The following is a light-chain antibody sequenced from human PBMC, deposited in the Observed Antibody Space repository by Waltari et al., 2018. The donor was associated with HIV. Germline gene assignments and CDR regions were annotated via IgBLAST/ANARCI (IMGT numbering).Light chain of an antibody. V-gene: IGKV3-15*01. J-gene: IGKJ2*01. CDR1: QSISAK. CDR3: QQYDDGPRGIT. CDR2: EAA. Sequence: EIVMTQSPPTLSVSPGQRVTLSCRASQSISAKIAWYQQRPGQAPRLILYEAATRPSGIPARFSGSGSGTEFTLTITSLQSEDFATYFCQQYDDGPRGITFGQGTMLEIK.